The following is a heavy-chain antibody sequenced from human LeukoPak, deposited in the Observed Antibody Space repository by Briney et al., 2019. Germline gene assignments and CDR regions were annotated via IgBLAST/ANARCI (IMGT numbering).Heavy chain of an antibody. V-gene: IGHV3-74*01. CDR2: INSDGSST. Sequence: PGGSLRLSCAASGFTFSSYGMHWVRQAPGKGLVWVSRINSDGSSTSYADSVKGRFTISRDNAKNTLYLQMNSLRAEDTAVYYCAREMATIRPFDAFDIWGQGTMVTVSS. D-gene: IGHD5-24*01. CDR3: AREMATIRPFDAFDI. CDR1: GFTFSSYG. J-gene: IGHJ3*02.